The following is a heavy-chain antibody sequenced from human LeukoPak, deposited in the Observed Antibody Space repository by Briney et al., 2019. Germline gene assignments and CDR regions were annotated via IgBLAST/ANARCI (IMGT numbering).Heavy chain of an antibody. CDR2: IIPIFGTA. V-gene: IGHV1-69*05. J-gene: IGHJ5*02. CDR3: ARDRTYYDILWFDP. CDR1: GGTFSSYA. Sequence: ASVKVFCKASGGTFSSYAISWVRQAPGQGLEWMGGIIPIFGTANYAQKFQGRVTITTDESTSTAYMELSSLRSEDTAVYYCARDRTYYDILWFDPWGQGTLVTVSS. D-gene: IGHD3-9*01.